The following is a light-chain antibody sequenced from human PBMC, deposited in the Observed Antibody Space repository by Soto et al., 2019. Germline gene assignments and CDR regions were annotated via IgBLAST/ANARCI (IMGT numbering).Light chain of an antibody. CDR3: SSYTGSYTVM. Sequence: QSALTQPASVSGSPGQSITISCTGSSTDVGAYHLVSWYQHLPGKVPQLIIYETTKRPSRVSNRFSGSKSGNTASLTISGLLAEDEADYYCSSYTGSYTVMFGGGTKLTVL. CDR2: ETT. CDR1: STDVGAYHL. J-gene: IGLJ3*02. V-gene: IGLV2-23*01.